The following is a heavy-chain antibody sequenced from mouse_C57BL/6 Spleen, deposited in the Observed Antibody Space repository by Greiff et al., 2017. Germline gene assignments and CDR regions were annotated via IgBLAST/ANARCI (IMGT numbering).Heavy chain of an antibody. V-gene: IGHV1-5*01. CDR2: IYPGNSDT. CDR1: GYTFTSYW. CDR3: TRISDSSGYGSWFAY. Sequence: VQLQQSGTVLARPGASVKMSCKTSGYTFTSYWMHWVKQRPGQGLEWIGAIYPGNSDTSYNQKFKGKAKLTAVTSASTAYMELRSLTNEDSSVYYCTRISDSSGYGSWFAYWGQGTLVTVSA. J-gene: IGHJ3*01. D-gene: IGHD3-2*02.